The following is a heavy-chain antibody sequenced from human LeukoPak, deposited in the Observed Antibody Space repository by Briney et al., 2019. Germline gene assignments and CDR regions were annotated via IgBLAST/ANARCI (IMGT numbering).Heavy chain of an antibody. V-gene: IGHV4-39*02. CDR2: IYYSGYT. D-gene: IGHD1-7*01. CDR1: GGSISSSSHY. Sequence: SETLSLTCTVSGGSISSSSHYLGWIRQPPGKGLEWIGSIYYSGYTYYNPSPKSRVTISVDTSKNQFSLKLRSVTAADTAMYYCARELPPVVNYRFDHWGQGTLVTVSS. J-gene: IGHJ5*02. CDR3: ARELPPVVNYRFDH.